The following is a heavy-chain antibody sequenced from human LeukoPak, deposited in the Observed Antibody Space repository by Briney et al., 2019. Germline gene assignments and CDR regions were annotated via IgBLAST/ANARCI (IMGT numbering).Heavy chain of an antibody. CDR1: GYTFTSYG. CDR2: ISAYNGNT. J-gene: IGHJ3*02. V-gene: IGHV1-18*01. Sequence: ASVKVSCKASGYTFTSYGISWVRQAPGQGLEWMGWISAYNGNTNYAQKFQGRVTITADESTSTAYMELSSLRSEDTAVYYCARAPPGDTAKWIDAFDIWGQGTMVTVSS. CDR3: ARAPPGDTAKWIDAFDI. D-gene: IGHD5-18*01.